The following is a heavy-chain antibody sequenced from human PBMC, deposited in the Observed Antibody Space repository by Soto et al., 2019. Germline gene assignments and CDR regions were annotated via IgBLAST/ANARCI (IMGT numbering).Heavy chain of an antibody. D-gene: IGHD1-26*01. CDR2: ISSSGSTI. Sequence: EVQLVESGGGLVQPGGSLRLSCAASGFTFSSYEMNWVRQAPGKGLEWVSYISSSGSTIYYADSVKGRFTISRDNAKNSLYLQMNSLRAEDTAVYYCARDGLVGALDYWGQGTLVTVSS. V-gene: IGHV3-48*03. CDR1: GFTFSSYE. J-gene: IGHJ4*02. CDR3: ARDGLVGALDY.